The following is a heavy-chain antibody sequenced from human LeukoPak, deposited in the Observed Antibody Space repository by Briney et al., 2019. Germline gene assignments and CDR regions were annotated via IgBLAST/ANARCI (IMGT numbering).Heavy chain of an antibody. J-gene: IGHJ5*02. CDR2: INGDGSNT. V-gene: IGHV3-74*01. CDR3: AKDFRGYYDSSGYGS. CDR1: GFTFSSYW. Sequence: GGSLRLSCAASGFTFSSYWMNWVRQAPGKGLVWVSRINGDGSNTKYADSVKGRFTISRDNAKNTLYLQMNSLRGEDTAVYYCAKDFRGYYDSSGYGSWGQGTLVTVSS. D-gene: IGHD3-22*01.